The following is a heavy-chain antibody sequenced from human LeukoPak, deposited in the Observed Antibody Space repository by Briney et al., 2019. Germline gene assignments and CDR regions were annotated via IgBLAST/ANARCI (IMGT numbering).Heavy chain of an antibody. Sequence: AGGSLRLSCAASGFNFSSYAMSWVRQGPGKGLAWVSAISGSGGSTYYADSVKGRFTISRDNSKNTLYLQMNSLRAEDTAVYYCAKDANWNHGGGYMDVWGKGTTVTVSS. D-gene: IGHD1-1*01. V-gene: IGHV3-23*01. CDR3: AKDANWNHGGGYMDV. J-gene: IGHJ6*03. CDR1: GFNFSSYA. CDR2: ISGSGGST.